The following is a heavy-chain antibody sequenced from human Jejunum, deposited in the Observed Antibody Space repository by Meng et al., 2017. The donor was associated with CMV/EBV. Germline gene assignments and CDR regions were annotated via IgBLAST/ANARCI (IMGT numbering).Heavy chain of an antibody. CDR1: GSSLTSTGVG. CDR2: IYWDGDR. CDR3: AQTSTGNIPFSYLFDY. D-gene: IGHD3-10*01. V-gene: IGHV2-5*02. J-gene: IGHJ4*02. Sequence: QNHLKPSGPTLANPPHTLTLTWTFSGSSLTSTGVGVGWIRQPLGKALEWLAIIYWDGDRRYNPSLRSRPTIMKDPSGNQVVLKMADMDPVDTATYSCAQTSTGNIPFSYLFDYWGQGALVTVSS.